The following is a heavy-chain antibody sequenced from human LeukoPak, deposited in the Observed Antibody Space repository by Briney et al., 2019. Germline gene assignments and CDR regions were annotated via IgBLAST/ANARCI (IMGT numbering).Heavy chain of an antibody. CDR1: GGSISSYY. D-gene: IGHD3-10*01. CDR2: IYYSGST. CDR3: AANFREGMTPSFDY. V-gene: IGHV4-59*01. Sequence: SETLSLTCTVSGGSISSYYWSWIRQPPGKGLEWIGYIYYSGSTNYNPSLKSRVPISVDTSKNQFSLKLSSVTAADTAVYYCAANFREGMTPSFDYWGQGTLVTVSS. J-gene: IGHJ4*02.